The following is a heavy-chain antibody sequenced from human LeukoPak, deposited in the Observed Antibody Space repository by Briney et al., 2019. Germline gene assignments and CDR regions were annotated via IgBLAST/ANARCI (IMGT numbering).Heavy chain of an antibody. CDR1: GGSFSGYY. CDR3: EVGDYEAD. D-gene: IGHD4-17*01. V-gene: IGHV4-34*01. Sequence: SETLSLTCAVYGGSFSGYYWSWIRQPPGKGLEWIGEINHSGSINYNPSLKSRVTISVDTSKNQFSLKLSSVTAADTAVYYCEVGDYEADWGQGTLVTVSS. CDR2: INHSGSI. J-gene: IGHJ4*02.